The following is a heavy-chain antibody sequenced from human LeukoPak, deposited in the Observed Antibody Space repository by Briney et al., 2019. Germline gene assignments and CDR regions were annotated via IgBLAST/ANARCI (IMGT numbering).Heavy chain of an antibody. V-gene: IGHV4-39*01. Sequence: SETLSLTCTVSGGSISSSNYSWGWIRQPPGKGREWIGNMYYSGNSYYKPSLKSRVTISVDTSKNQFSLKLSSVTAADTAVYYCARLWSYGYFDYWGQGTLVTVSS. CDR2: MYYSGNS. D-gene: IGHD5-18*01. J-gene: IGHJ4*02. CDR3: ARLWSYGYFDY. CDR1: GGSISSSNYS.